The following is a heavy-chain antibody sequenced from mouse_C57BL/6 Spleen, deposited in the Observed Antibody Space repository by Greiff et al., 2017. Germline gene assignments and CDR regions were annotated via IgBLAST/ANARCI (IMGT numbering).Heavy chain of an antibody. Sequence: VKLQQPGAELVKPGASVKMSCKASGYTFTSYWITWVKQRPGQGLEWIGDIYPGSGSTNYNEKFKSKATLTVDTSSSTAYMQLSSLTSEDSAVYYCARGDYGSKRGFAYWGQGTLVTVSA. D-gene: IGHD1-1*01. CDR2: IYPGSGST. CDR3: ARGDYGSKRGFAY. CDR1: GYTFTSYW. J-gene: IGHJ3*01. V-gene: IGHV1-55*01.